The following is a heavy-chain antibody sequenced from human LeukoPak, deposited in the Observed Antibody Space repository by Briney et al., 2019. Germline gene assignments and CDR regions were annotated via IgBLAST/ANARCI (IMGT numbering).Heavy chain of an antibody. CDR3: ARDNDFDY. D-gene: IGHD2-8*01. CDR1: GYTFTSYY. Sequence: ASVKVSCKASGYTFTSYYIHWVRQAPGQGLEWMGIIYPGGGSTSYAQKFQGRVTMTRDMSTSTVYMELSSLRSQDTAVYYCARDNDFDYWGQGTLVTVSS. J-gene: IGHJ4*02. CDR2: IYPGGGST. V-gene: IGHV1-46*01.